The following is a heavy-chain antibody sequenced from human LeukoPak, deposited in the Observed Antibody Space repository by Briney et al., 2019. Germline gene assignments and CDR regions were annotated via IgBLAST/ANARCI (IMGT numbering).Heavy chain of an antibody. J-gene: IGHJ4*02. CDR1: GYTFTGYY. V-gene: IGHV1-2*02. D-gene: IGHD2-15*01. CDR2: INPNSGGT. Sequence: ASVKVSCKASGYTFTGYYMHWVRRAPGQGLEWMGWINPNSGGTNYAQKFQGRVTMTRDTSISTAYMELSRLRSDDTAVYYCARSYCSGGSCYVMACDYWGQGTLVTVSS. CDR3: ARSYCSGGSCYVMACDY.